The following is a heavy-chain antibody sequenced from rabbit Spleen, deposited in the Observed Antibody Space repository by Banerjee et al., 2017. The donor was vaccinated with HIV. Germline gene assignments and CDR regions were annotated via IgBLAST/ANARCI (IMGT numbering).Heavy chain of an antibody. CDR2: IDAGSGST. CDR1: GFDFNNYG. CDR3: TRDLANNHNYAFGL. J-gene: IGHJ4*01. Sequence: QEQLVESGGGLVQPGGSLKLSCKASGFDFNNYGVSWVRQAPGKGLEWIACIDAGSGSTYYAFWAKGPFTISKTSSTTVTLQMTSLTAADTATYFCTRDLANNHNYAFGLWGPGTLVTVS. V-gene: IGHV1S45*01. D-gene: IGHD6-1*01.